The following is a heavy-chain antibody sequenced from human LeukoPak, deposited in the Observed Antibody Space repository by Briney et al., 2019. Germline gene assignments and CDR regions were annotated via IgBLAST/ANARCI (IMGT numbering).Heavy chain of an antibody. CDR1: GFTFSSYS. V-gene: IGHV3-21*01. J-gene: IGHJ4*02. D-gene: IGHD6-6*01. CDR2: ISSSSSYI. Sequence: GGSLRLSCAASGFTFSSYSMNWVRQAPGKGLEWVSSISSSSSYIYYADSVKGRVTISRDNAKNSLYLQMNSLRAEDTAVYYCAREQGYSSSYDYWGQGTLVTVSS. CDR3: AREQGYSSSYDY.